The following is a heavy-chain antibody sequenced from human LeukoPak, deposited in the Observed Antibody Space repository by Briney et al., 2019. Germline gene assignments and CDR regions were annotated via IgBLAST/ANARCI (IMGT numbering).Heavy chain of an antibody. CDR1: GGSVSSGSYY. Sequence: SETLSLTCTVSGGSVSSGSYYWSWIRQPPGKGLEWIGYIYYSGSTNYNPSLKSRVTISVDTSKNQFSLKLSSVTAADTAVYYCARDKESYDFWSGYYRHYYYGMDVWGQGTTVTVSS. V-gene: IGHV4-61*01. J-gene: IGHJ6*02. CDR2: IYYSGST. CDR3: ARDKESYDFWSGYYRHYYYGMDV. D-gene: IGHD3-3*01.